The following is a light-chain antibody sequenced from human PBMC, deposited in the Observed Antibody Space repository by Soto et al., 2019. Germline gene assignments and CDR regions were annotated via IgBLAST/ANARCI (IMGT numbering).Light chain of an antibody. Sequence: EIVMTQSPATLSVSPGERTTLSGRASQSVGNNLAWYQQKPGQAPRLLIYDASNRATGIPARFSGSGSGTDFTLTISSLEPEDFAVYYCQQRSNWPPITFGQGTRLEI. V-gene: IGKV3-11*01. J-gene: IGKJ5*01. CDR3: QQRSNWPPIT. CDR2: DAS. CDR1: QSVGNN.